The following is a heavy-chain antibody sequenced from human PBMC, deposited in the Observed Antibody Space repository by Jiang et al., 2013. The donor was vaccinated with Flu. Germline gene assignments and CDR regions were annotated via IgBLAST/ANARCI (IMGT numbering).Heavy chain of an antibody. CDR3: ARDNSSGWTNWFDP. CDR2: IYYSGST. CDR1: GGSISSYY. D-gene: IGHD6-19*01. V-gene: IGHV4-59*01. J-gene: IGHJ5*02. Sequence: GSGLVKPSETLSLTCTVSGGSISSYYWSWIRQPPGKGLEWIGYIYYSGSTNYNPSLKSRVTISVDTSKNQFSLKLSSVTAADTAVYYCARDNSSGWTNWFDPWGQGTLVTVSS.